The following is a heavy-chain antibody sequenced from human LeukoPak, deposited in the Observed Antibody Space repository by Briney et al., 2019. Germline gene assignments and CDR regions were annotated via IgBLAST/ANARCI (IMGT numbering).Heavy chain of an antibody. CDR1: GGSISSYY. CDR2: IYTSGST. V-gene: IGHV4-4*07. CDR3: ARDLGATTVTKSGNAFDI. Sequence: PSETLSLTCTVSGGSISSYYWGWIRQPAGKGLEWIGRIYTSGSTNYNPSLKSRVTMSVDTSKNQFSLKLSSVTAADTAVYYCARDLGATTVTKSGNAFDIWGQGTMVTVSS. J-gene: IGHJ3*02. D-gene: IGHD4-17*01.